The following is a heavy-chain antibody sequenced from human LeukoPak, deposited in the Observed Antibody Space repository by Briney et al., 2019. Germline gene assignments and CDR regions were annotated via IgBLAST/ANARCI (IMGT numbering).Heavy chain of an antibody. J-gene: IGHJ3*02. CDR1: GYTFTSYY. Sequence: ASVKVSCKASGYTFTSYYMHWVRQAPGQGLEWMGIINPSGGSTSYAQKFQGRVTMTRGTSTSTVYMELSSLRSEDTAVYYCARDSGLQTLQHIVVVTAIPWDGLDAFDIWGQGTMVTVSS. CDR2: INPSGGST. D-gene: IGHD2-21*02. V-gene: IGHV1-46*01. CDR3: ARDSGLQTLQHIVVVTAIPWDGLDAFDI.